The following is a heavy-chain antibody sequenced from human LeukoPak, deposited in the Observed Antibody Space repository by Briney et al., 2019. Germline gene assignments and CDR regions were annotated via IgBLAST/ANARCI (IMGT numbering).Heavy chain of an antibody. CDR3: ARGYGSGSYYTKNTRGTKYYFDY. Sequence: SETLSLTCTVSGGSISGSSYYWGWIRQPPGKGLEWIGSIYYSGSTYYNPSLKSRVTISVDTSKNQFSLKLSSVTAADTAVYYCARGYGSGSYYTKNTRGTKYYFDYWGQGTLVTVSS. V-gene: IGHV4-39*01. J-gene: IGHJ4*02. D-gene: IGHD3-10*01. CDR2: IYYSGST. CDR1: GGSISGSSYY.